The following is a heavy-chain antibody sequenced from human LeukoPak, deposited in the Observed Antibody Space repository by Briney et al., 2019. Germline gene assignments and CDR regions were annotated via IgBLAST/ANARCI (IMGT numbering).Heavy chain of an antibody. CDR1: GYTFTSYD. J-gene: IGHJ3*02. D-gene: IGHD6-19*01. CDR2: MNPNSGNT. Sequence: ASVKVSCKASGYTFTSYDINWVRQATGQGLEWMGWMNPNSGNTGYAQKFQGRVTMTRNTSINTAYMELYSLRSDDTAVYYCARGSYSSGWLDDAFDIWGQGTMVTVSS. CDR3: ARGSYSSGWLDDAFDI. V-gene: IGHV1-8*01.